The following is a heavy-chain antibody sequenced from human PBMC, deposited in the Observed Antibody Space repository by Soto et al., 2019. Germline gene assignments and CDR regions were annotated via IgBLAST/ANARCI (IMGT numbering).Heavy chain of an antibody. CDR1: GGSISSGGYY. Sequence: SETVSLTCTVSGGSISSGGYYWSWIRQHPGKGLEWICYIYYSGSTYYNPSLKSRVTISVDTSKNQFSLKLRSVTAADTAVYYCAREYSGYDWGLYMDVWGKGTTVT. CDR2: IYYSGST. J-gene: IGHJ6*03. V-gene: IGHV4-31*03. D-gene: IGHD5-12*01. CDR3: AREYSGYDWGLYMDV.